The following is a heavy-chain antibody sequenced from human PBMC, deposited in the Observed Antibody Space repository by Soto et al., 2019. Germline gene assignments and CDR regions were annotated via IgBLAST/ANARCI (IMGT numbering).Heavy chain of an antibody. Sequence: GGSLRLSCTASGFTFGDYAMSWFRQAPGKGLEWVGFIRSKAYGGTTEYAASVKGRFTISRDDSKSIAYLQMNSLKTEDTAVYYCTRGQATVVTSIFDYWGQGTLVTVSS. CDR2: IRSKAYGGTT. CDR1: GFTFGDYA. V-gene: IGHV3-49*03. J-gene: IGHJ4*02. CDR3: TRGQATVVTSIFDY. D-gene: IGHD4-17*01.